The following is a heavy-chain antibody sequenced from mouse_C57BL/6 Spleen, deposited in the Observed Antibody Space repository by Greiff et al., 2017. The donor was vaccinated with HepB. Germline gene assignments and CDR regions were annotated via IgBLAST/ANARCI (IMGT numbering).Heavy chain of an antibody. V-gene: IGHV5-9*01. J-gene: IGHJ3*01. Sequence: EVHLVESGGGLVKPGGSLKLSCAASGFTFSSYTMSWVRQTPEKRLEWVATISGGGGNTYYPDSVKGRFTISRDNAKNTLYLQMSSLRSEDTALYYCARKTYYSNSWFAYWGQGTLVTVSA. CDR2: ISGGGGNT. D-gene: IGHD2-5*01. CDR1: GFTFSSYT. CDR3: ARKTYYSNSWFAY.